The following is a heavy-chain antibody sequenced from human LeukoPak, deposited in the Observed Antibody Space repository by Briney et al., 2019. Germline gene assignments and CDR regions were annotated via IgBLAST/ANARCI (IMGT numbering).Heavy chain of an antibody. Sequence: GASVKVSCKASGYTFTGYYMHWVRQAPGQGHEWMGWINPNSGGTNYAQKFQGRVTTTRDTSISTAYMELSRLRSDDTAVYYCASDDDYGDYGGAFDIWGQGTMVTVSS. CDR2: INPNSGGT. CDR1: GYTFTGYY. CDR3: ASDDDYGDYGGAFDI. D-gene: IGHD4-17*01. J-gene: IGHJ3*02. V-gene: IGHV1-2*02.